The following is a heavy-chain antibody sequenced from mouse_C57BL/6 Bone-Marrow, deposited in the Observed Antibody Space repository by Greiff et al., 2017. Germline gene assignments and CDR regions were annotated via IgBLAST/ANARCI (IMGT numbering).Heavy chain of an antibody. V-gene: IGHV1-55*01. J-gene: IGHJ4*01. CDR2: IYPGSGST. CDR3: ARWGWLLLYAMDY. CDR1: GYTFTSYW. D-gene: IGHD2-3*01. Sequence: QAQLQQPGAELVKPGASVKMSCKASGYTFTSYWITWVKQRPGQGLEWIGDIYPGSGSTNYNEKFKSKATLTVDTSSSTAYMQLSSLTSEDSAVYYCARWGWLLLYAMDYWGQGTSVTVSS.